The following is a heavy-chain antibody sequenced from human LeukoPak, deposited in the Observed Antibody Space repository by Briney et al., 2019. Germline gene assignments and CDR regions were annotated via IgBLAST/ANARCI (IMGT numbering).Heavy chain of an antibody. CDR3: ARGRDVDSNYYYYYGMDV. CDR2: INHSGST. Sequence: SETLSLTCAVYGGSFSGYYWSWIRQPPGKGLEWIGEINHSGSTNYNPSLKSRVTISVDTSKNQFSLKLSSVTAADTAVYYCARGRDVDSNYYYYYGMDVWGQGTTVTVSS. CDR1: GGSFSGYY. V-gene: IGHV4-34*01. D-gene: IGHD5-24*01. J-gene: IGHJ6*02.